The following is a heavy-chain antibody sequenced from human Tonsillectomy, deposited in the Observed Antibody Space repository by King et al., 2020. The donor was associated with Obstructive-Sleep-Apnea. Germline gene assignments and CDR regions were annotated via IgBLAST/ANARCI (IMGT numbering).Heavy chain of an antibody. CDR3: AKSQDFDY. V-gene: IGHV3-43D*03. CDR1: GFTFDDYA. J-gene: IGHJ4*02. CDR2: ISWDGGRT. Sequence: VQLVESGGAVVQPGGSLRLSCAASGFTFDDYAMHWVRQSPGKGLEWVSLISWDGGRTYYAVSVKGRFTISRANSKNSLYLQMNSLRAEDTALYYCAKSQDFDYWGQGTLVTVSS.